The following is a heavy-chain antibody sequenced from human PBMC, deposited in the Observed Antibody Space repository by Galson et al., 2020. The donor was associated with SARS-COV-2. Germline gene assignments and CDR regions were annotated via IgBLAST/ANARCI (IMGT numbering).Heavy chain of an antibody. CDR2: ISSSGSTI. CDR3: ARDGDSGSYYVWFDP. J-gene: IGHJ5*02. V-gene: IGHV3-11*01. D-gene: IGHD1-26*01. CDR1: GFTFSDYY. Sequence: NSGGSLRLSCAASGFTFSDYYMSWIRQAPGKGLEWVSYISSSGSTIYYADSVKGRFTISRDNAKNSLYLQMNSLRAEDTAVYYCARDGDSGSYYVWFDPWGQGTLVTVSS.